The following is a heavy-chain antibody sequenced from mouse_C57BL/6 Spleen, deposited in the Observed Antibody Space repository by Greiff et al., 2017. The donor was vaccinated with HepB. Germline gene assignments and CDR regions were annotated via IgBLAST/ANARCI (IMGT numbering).Heavy chain of an antibody. V-gene: IGHV1-15*01. Sequence: QVQLQQSGAELVRLGASVTLSCKASGYTFTDYEMHWVKQTPVHGLEWIGAIDPETGGTAYNQKFKGKAILTADKSSSTAYMELRSLTSEDSAVYYCTRGITTVVAPFFDYWGQGTTLTVSS. CDR3: TRGITTVVAPFFDY. D-gene: IGHD1-1*01. CDR1: GYTFTDYE. CDR2: IDPETGGT. J-gene: IGHJ2*01.